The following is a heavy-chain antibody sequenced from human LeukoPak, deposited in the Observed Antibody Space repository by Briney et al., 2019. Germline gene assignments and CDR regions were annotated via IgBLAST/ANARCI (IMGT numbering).Heavy chain of an antibody. Sequence: SETLSLTCAVYGGSFSGYYWSWIRQPPGKGLEWIGEINHSGSTNYNPSLKSRVTISVDTSKDQFSLKLSSVTAADTAVYYCASMFYPLKTYYYYYMDVWGKGTTVTVSS. CDR3: ASMFYPLKTYYYYYMDV. J-gene: IGHJ6*03. D-gene: IGHD3-10*02. CDR1: GGSFSGYY. CDR2: INHSGST. V-gene: IGHV4-34*01.